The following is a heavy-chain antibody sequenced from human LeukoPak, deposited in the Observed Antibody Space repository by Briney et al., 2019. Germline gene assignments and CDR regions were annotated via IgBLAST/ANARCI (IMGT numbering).Heavy chain of an antibody. V-gene: IGHV3-30-3*01. D-gene: IGHD4-17*01. J-gene: IGHJ4*02. Sequence: PGGSLRLSCAASGFTFSSYAMHWVRQAPGKGLEWVAVISYDGSNKYYADSVKGQFTISRDNSKNTLYLQMNSLRAEDTAVYYCARSPIHGDFDYWGQGTLVTVSS. CDR3: ARSPIHGDFDY. CDR2: ISYDGSNK. CDR1: GFTFSSYA.